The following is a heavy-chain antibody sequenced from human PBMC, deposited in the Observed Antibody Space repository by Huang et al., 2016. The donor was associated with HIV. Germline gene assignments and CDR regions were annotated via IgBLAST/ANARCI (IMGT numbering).Heavy chain of an antibody. V-gene: IGHV5-51*03. D-gene: IGHD2-21*02. J-gene: IGHJ3*01. Sequence: EVQLVQSGAEMKRPGESLKISCKVSGYSFTRRWIGWVRQMPGKGPEWMGIIYPGDSYVKYSPAFQGQVTISADNSSSTAYLQWKSLKVSDTAMYFCARPPTYSDDGGYYIDAFGVWGRGTMVTVS. CDR3: ARPPTYSDDGGYYIDAFGV. CDR2: IYPGDSYV. CDR1: GYSFTRRW.